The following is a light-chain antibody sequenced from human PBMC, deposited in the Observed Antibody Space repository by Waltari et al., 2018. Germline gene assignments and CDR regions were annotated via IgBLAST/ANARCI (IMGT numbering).Light chain of an antibody. CDR3: MQGKQLPHT. CDR1: QSLLDSAGTTP. Sequence: DIVMTQTPLSLSVTPGQPASISCKSIQSLLDSAGTTPVYWYLHKPGQSPHLLIYDVSSRFSGVPDRFSGSGSGTDFTLKISRVEAEDIGVYYCMQGKQLPHTFGQGTKVETK. V-gene: IGKV2-29*02. J-gene: IGKJ1*01. CDR2: DVS.